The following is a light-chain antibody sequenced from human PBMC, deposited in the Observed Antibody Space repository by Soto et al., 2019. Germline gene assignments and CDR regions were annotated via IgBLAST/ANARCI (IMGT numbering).Light chain of an antibody. CDR1: PSVTNY. CDR2: GAS. CDR3: QQYGSSPQT. V-gene: IGKV3-20*01. Sequence: EIVLTQSPGTLSLSPGERATLSCRASPSVTNYLAWYQQRPGQAPRLLMFGASTRAPGIPARFSGSGSGTDFTLTISRLEPEDFAMYYCQQYGSSPQTFGGGTKVDIK. J-gene: IGKJ4*01.